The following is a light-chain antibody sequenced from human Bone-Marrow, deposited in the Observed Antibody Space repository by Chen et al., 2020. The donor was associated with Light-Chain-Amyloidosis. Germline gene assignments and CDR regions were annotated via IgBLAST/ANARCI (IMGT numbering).Light chain of an antibody. CDR2: DDS. CDR3: QVWDRSSDRPV. V-gene: IGLV3-21*02. Sequence: SYVLTQPSSVSVAPGQTATLACGGNNIGSTSVHWYQHPPGQAPLLVVYDDSDRPSGIPERLSGSNSGNTATLTISRVEAGDEADDYCQVWDRSSDRPVFGGGTKLTVL. J-gene: IGLJ3*02. CDR1: NIGSTS.